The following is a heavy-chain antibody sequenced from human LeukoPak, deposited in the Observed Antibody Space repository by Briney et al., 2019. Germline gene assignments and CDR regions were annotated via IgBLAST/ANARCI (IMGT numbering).Heavy chain of an antibody. V-gene: IGHV4-31*03. CDR3: ARSGYSGYTIDY. J-gene: IGHJ4*02. CDR1: GGSISSGGYY. Sequence: SETLSLTCTVPGGSISSGGYYWSWIRQHPGKGLEWIGYIYYSGSTYYNPSLKSRVTISVDTSKNQFSLKLSSVTAADTAVYYCARSGYSGYTIDYWGQGTLVTVSS. CDR2: IYYSGST. D-gene: IGHD5-12*01.